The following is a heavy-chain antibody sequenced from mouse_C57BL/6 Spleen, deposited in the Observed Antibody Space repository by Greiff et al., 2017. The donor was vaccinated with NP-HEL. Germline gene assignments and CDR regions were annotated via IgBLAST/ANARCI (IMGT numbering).Heavy chain of an antibody. V-gene: IGHV1-64*01. CDR3: ARKDRITTVVARYFDV. CDR2: IHPNSGST. D-gene: IGHD1-1*01. CDR1: GYTFTSYW. Sequence: QVQLQQPGAELVKPGASVKLSCKASGYTFTSYWMHWVKQRPGQGLEWIGMIHPNSGSTNYNEKFKSKATLTVDKSSSTAYMQLSSLTSEDSAVYYCARKDRITTVVARYFDVWGTGTTVTVSS. J-gene: IGHJ1*03.